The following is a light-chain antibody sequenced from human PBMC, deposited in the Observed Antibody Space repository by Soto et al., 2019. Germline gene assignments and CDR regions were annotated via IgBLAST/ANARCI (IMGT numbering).Light chain of an antibody. J-gene: IGKJ3*01. V-gene: IGKV3-20*01. CDR3: PQYEASPLT. CDR2: AAS. Sequence: EIVLTQSPGTLSLSPGERATLSCRASQSLSTYSLAWYQQKPGQTPRLLIYAASTRDTDIPDRFNGSGSGTDFALTISRLEPEDFALYYCPQYEASPLTCGLGTKVDVK. CDR1: QSLSTYS.